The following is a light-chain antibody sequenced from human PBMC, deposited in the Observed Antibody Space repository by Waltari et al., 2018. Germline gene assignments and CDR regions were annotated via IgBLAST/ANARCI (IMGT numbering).Light chain of an antibody. Sequence: QSALTQPRSVSGSPGQSVTISCTGTSSDVGNYNYVSWYQQHPGKAPKFMIFDVSQRPSGVPDRFSGSKSGSTASLTISGLQAEDEADYYGGSYAGRYTYVFGTGTKVTVL. V-gene: IGLV2-11*01. CDR2: DVS. J-gene: IGLJ1*01. CDR1: SSDVGNYNY. CDR3: GSYAGRYTYV.